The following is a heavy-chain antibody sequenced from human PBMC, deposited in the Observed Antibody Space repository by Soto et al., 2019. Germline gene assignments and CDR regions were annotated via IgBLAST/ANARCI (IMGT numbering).Heavy chain of an antibody. J-gene: IGHJ4*02. CDR3: AKADSQRGLWYYCGH. CDR1: EFTFSDYW. D-gene: IGHD2-8*02. Sequence: EVQLVKSGGNLVQPGGSLRLSCTISEFTFSDYWMSWVRQVPGRGLEWVANIRQDGSGEDYVDSVKGRFTVSRDNAKNSLYLQMNSLRVEDTAVYYCAKADSQRGLWYYCGHWGQGIVVTVYS. CDR2: IRQDGSGE. V-gene: IGHV3-7*05.